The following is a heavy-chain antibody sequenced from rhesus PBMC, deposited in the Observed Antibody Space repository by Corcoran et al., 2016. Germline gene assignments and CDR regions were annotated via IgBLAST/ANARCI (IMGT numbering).Heavy chain of an antibody. Sequence: QVQLQESGPGLVKPSETLSLTCTVSGGSISGYYNWNWISQSPGTGLEWIGAFYGNSASTNSTPSLKSRFTISKDPSKNQFSLRLTSVTAADTAVYYCARQGYTDHLGGLDSWGQGVVVTVSS. CDR3: ARQGYTDHLGGLDS. D-gene: IGHD2-39*02. V-gene: IGHV4-143*01. CDR1: GGSISGYYN. J-gene: IGHJ6*01. CDR2: FYGNSAST.